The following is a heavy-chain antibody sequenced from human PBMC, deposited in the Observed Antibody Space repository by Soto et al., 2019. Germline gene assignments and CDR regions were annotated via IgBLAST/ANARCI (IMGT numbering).Heavy chain of an antibody. J-gene: IGHJ4*02. Sequence: SQTLSLTCPISGDSVSSSSVTWNWIRQSPSRGLEWLGRTYYRSKWYNDYAESVKSRITINPDTSKNQFSLHLNSVTPEDTAVYYCVRLIGNSWLDFWGQGTLVTVSS. CDR3: VRLIGNSWLDF. V-gene: IGHV6-1*01. CDR2: TYYRSKWYN. CDR1: GDSVSSSSVT. D-gene: IGHD5-12*01.